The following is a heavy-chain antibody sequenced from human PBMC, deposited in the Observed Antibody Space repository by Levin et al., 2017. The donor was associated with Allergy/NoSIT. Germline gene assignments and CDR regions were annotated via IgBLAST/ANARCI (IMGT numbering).Heavy chain of an antibody. D-gene: IGHD1-14*01. V-gene: IGHV3-23*01. J-gene: IGHJ4*02. Sequence: GESLKISCAASGFTFSSYAMSWVRQAPGKGLEWVSAISGSGGSTYYADSVKGRFTISRDNSKNTLYLQMNSLRAEDTAVYYCAKDRNTGGDLDYWGQGTLVTVSS. CDR3: AKDRNTGGDLDY. CDR2: ISGSGGST. CDR1: GFTFSSYA.